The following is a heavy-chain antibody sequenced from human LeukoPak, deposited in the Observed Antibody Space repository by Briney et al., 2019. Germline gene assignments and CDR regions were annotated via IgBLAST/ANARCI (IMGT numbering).Heavy chain of an antibody. CDR2: ISAGGDTT. J-gene: IGHJ5*02. CDR1: GLTFSVCA. Sequence: PGGSLRLSCAASGLTFSVCAMSWVRQAPGKGLEWVSGISAGGDTTSYADSVKGRFTISRDNAKNSLYLQMNSLRAEDTAVYYCGSCSGGSCHSGWFDPWGQGTLVTVSS. D-gene: IGHD2-15*01. V-gene: IGHV3-23*01. CDR3: GSCSGGSCHSGWFDP.